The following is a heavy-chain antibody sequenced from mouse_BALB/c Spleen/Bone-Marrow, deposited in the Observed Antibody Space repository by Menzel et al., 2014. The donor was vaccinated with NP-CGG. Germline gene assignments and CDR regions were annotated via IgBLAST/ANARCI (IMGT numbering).Heavy chain of an antibody. CDR3: ARRYYAMDY. CDR1: GYSITSDYA. CDR2: ISYSGIT. Sequence: EVKLVESGPGLVKPSQSLSLPCTVTGYSITSDYAWNWIRQFPGNALEWMGYISYSGITSYNPSLKSRISITRDTSKNQFFLQLNSVTTEDTATYHCARRYYAMDYWGQGTSVTVSS. V-gene: IGHV3-2*02. J-gene: IGHJ4*01.